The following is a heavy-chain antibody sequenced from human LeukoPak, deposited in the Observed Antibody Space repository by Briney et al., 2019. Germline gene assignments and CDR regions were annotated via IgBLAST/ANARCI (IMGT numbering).Heavy chain of an antibody. CDR1: GFTFSSYA. D-gene: IGHD6-19*01. CDR3: ARDPSNTSGWYAWADY. CDR2: ISGSGGST. V-gene: IGHV3-23*01. J-gene: IGHJ4*02. Sequence: PGGSLRLSCAASGFTFSSYAMSWVRQAPGKGLEWVSAISGSGGSTYYADSVKGRFTISRDNSKNTLYLQMNSLRSDDTAVYYCARDPSNTSGWYAWADYWGQGTLVTVSS.